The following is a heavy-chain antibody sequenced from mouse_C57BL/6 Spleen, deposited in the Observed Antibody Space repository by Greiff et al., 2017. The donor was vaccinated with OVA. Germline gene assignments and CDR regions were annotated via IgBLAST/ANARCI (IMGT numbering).Heavy chain of an antibody. Sequence: VQLQQSGAELVKPGASVKISCKASGYAFSSYWMNWVKQRPGKGLEWIGQIYPGDGDTNYNGKFKGKATLTADKSSSTAYMQLSSLTAEDSAVEVWARGGYDYGSSHPDDWGQGTTLTVSS. CDR1: GYAFSSYW. CDR2: IYPGDGDT. CDR3: ARGGYDYGSSHPDD. D-gene: IGHD1-1*01. J-gene: IGHJ2*01. V-gene: IGHV1-80*01.